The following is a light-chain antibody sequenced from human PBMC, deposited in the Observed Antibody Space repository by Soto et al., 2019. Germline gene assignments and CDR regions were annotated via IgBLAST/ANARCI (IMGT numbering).Light chain of an antibody. CDR1: QSISSY. J-gene: IGKJ2*02. Sequence: DIQMTQSPSSLSASVGDRVTITCRASQSISSYLNWYQQKPGKAPKLLIYAASSLQSGVPSRFSGSGSGTDFTLTIISLQPEDFATYYCQQSYSTPPCTFGQGTKLEIK. CDR2: AAS. CDR3: QQSYSTPPCT. V-gene: IGKV1-39*01.